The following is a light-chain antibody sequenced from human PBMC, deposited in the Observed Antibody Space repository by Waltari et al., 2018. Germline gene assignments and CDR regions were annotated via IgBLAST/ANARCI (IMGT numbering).Light chain of an antibody. V-gene: IGLV3-19*01. CDR3: HSRDASGVAGS. J-gene: IGLJ2*01. CDR1: SLRSYY. CDR2: DKN. Sequence: SSELTQDPAVSVAIGQTVRSTSPGDSLRSYYASWYQQRPGQAPILVIYDKNNRPSGVPDRFSGSSSHNTGSLTITGAQAEDEASYYCHSRDASGVAGSFGGGTKLTVL.